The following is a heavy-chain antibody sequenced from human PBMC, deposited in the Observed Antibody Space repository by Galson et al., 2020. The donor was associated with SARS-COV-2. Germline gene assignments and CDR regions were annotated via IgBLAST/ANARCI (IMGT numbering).Heavy chain of an antibody. V-gene: IGHV1-18*01. CDR1: GYTFTSYG. D-gene: IGHD2-21*02. J-gene: IGHJ6*02. CDR3: ARGVIVVVTASTKYYYYGMDV. Sequence: ASVKVSCKASGYTFTSYGISWVRQAPGQGLEWMGWISAYNGNTNYAQKLQSRVTMTTDTSTSTAYMELRSLRSDDTAVYYCARGVIVVVTASTKYYYYGMDVWGQGTTVTVSS. CDR2: ISAYNGNT.